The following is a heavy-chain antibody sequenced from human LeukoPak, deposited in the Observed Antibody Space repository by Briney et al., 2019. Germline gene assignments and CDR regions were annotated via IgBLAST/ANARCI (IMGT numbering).Heavy chain of an antibody. CDR2: IYYSGST. D-gene: IGHD3-22*01. Sequence: SETLSPTCTVSGGSISSYYWSWIRQPPGKGLEWIGYIYYSGSTNYNPSLKSRVTISVDTSKNQFSLKLSSVTAADTAVYYCARAAKDSSGYYHYYFDYWGQGTLVTVSS. CDR1: GGSISSYY. J-gene: IGHJ4*02. V-gene: IGHV4-59*01. CDR3: ARAAKDSSGYYHYYFDY.